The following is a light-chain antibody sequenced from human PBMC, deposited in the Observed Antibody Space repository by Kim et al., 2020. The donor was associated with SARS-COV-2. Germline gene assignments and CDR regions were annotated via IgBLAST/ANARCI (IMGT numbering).Light chain of an antibody. CDR1: SSELGGYKY. Sequence: QSIHISWSGTSSELGGYKYVSWYQQHPGKDPKISIYDVSKRPSGVSNRCSGSKAGNTDFLTISGLQEEDDAEYYCSSYTSSATWVFGGGTKLTV. CDR2: DVS. CDR3: SSYTSSATWV. J-gene: IGLJ3*02. V-gene: IGLV2-14*03.